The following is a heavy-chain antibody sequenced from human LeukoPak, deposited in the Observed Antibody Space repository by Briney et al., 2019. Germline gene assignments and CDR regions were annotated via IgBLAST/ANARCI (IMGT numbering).Heavy chain of an antibody. CDR2: IQSDGSNK. V-gene: IGHV3-30*02. CDR1: GFRFSSYG. D-gene: IGHD6-13*01. CDR3: AKAFGSSWSLFHY. J-gene: IGHJ4*02. Sequence: GGSLRLSCAASGFRFSSYGMHWVRQAPGKGLEGVAFIQSDGSNKYYADSVKGRFTISRDNSKNTLYLQMNSLRAEDTATFYCAKAFGSSWSLFHYWGQGTLVTVSS.